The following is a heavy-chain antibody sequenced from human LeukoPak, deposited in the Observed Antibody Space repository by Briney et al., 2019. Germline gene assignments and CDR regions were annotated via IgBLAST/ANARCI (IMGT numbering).Heavy chain of an antibody. V-gene: IGHV1-2*02. Sequence: ASVKVSCKASGYTFIDYYLQWVRQAPGQGLEWVGWINPNSGVTNYAQKFQSRVSMTSDTSISTVYMELSRLRSDDTAVYYCSREDYWGQGTLVTVSS. CDR1: GYTFIDYY. CDR2: INPNSGVT. CDR3: SREDY. J-gene: IGHJ4*02.